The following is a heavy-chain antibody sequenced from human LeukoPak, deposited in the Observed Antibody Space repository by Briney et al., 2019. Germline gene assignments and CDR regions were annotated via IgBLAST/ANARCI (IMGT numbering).Heavy chain of an antibody. D-gene: IGHD2-15*01. CDR1: GYTFTGYY. CDR2: INPNSGGT. CDR3: ARDPGVVVAATNDY. V-gene: IGHV1-2*02. Sequence: GASVTVSCKASGYTFTGYYMHWVRQAPGQGLEWMGWINPNSGGTNYAQKFQGRVTMTRDTSISTAYMELSRLRSDDTAVYYCARDPGVVVAATNDYWGQGTLVTVSS. J-gene: IGHJ4*02.